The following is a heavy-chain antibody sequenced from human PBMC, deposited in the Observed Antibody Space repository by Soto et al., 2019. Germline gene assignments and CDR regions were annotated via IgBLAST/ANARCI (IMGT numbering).Heavy chain of an antibody. CDR1: GFTFSSYG. J-gene: IGHJ6*02. V-gene: IGHV3-30*18. D-gene: IGHD3-9*01. CDR2: ISSDGSNK. Sequence: QVQLVESGGGVVQPGRSLRLSCAASGFTFSSYGMHWVRQAPGKGLEWVAVISSDGSNKYYADSVKGRFTISRDNTLYLQMNRLRAEDTAVYDCAKGREFAILTGYPLNYYDGMDVWGPGTTVTFSS. CDR3: AKGREFAILTGYPLNYYDGMDV.